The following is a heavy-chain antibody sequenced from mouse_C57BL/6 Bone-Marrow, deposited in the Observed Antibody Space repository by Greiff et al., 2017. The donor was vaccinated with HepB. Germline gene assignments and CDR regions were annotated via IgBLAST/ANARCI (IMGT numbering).Heavy chain of an antibody. CDR3: ARRGGSS. V-gene: IGHV1-50*01. Sequence: QVQLQQSGAELVKPGASVKLSCKASGYTFTSYWMQWVKQRPGQGLEWIGEIDPSDSYTNYNQKFKGKATLTVDTSSSTAYMQLSSLTSEDSAVYYCARRGGSSWGQGTTLTVSS. CDR2: IDPSDSYT. CDR1: GYTFTSYW. J-gene: IGHJ2*01. D-gene: IGHD1-1*01.